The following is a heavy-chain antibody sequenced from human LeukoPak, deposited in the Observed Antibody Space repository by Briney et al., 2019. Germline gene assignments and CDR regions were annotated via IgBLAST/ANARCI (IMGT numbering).Heavy chain of an antibody. Sequence: ASVKVSCKASGYTFTNYDINWVRQATGQGLEWMGWMNPNSGNTGYAQNFQGRITMTRDTSISTAYMELSSLRSEDTAVYYCARPTSGTYPFDCWGQGTLVTVSS. CDR3: ARPTSGTYPFDC. J-gene: IGHJ4*02. CDR2: MNPNSGNT. CDR1: GYTFTNYD. D-gene: IGHD1-26*01. V-gene: IGHV1-8*01.